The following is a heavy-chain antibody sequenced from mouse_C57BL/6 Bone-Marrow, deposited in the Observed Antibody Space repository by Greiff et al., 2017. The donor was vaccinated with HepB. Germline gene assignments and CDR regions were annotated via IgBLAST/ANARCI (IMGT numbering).Heavy chain of an antibody. D-gene: IGHD1-1*01. CDR2: ISYDGSN. J-gene: IGHJ1*03. CDR1: GYSITSGYY. Sequence: EVKLQESGPGLVKPSQSLSLTCSVTGYSITSGYYWNWIRQFPGNKLEWMGYISYDGSNNYNPSLKNRISITRDTSKNQFFLKLNSVTTEDTATYYCARDYYGSRGYWYFDVGGTGTTVTVSS. CDR3: ARDYYGSRGYWYFDV. V-gene: IGHV3-6*01.